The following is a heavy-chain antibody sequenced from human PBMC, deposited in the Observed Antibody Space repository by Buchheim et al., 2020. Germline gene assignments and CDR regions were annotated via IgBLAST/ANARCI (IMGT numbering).Heavy chain of an antibody. CDR2: IRGSGDST. Sequence: EVQLLESGGDLVQPGGSLRLSCAASGFAFGSHAMTWVRQAPGKGLEWVSGIRGSGDSTYSADSVKGRFTISRDNPRNTLYLQMNSLRAEDTAMYYCAKVSGSRTLYWYFDLWGRGTL. J-gene: IGHJ2*01. CDR3: AKVSGSRTLYWYFDL. V-gene: IGHV3-23*01. CDR1: GFAFGSHA. D-gene: IGHD1-26*01.